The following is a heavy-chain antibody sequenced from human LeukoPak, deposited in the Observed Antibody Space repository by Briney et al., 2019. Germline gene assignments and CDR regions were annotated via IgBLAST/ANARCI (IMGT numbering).Heavy chain of an antibody. D-gene: IGHD3-10*01. CDR2: INPNSGGT. J-gene: IGHJ3*02. CDR3: ASFPPYMVRTDAFDI. V-gene: IGHV1-2*02. Sequence: ASVKVSCKASGYTFTGYYMHWVRQAPGQGLEWMGWINPNSGGTNYAQKFQGRVTMTRDTSISTAYMELSRLRSDDTAVYYCASFPPYMVRTDAFDIWGQGTMVTVSS. CDR1: GYTFTGYY.